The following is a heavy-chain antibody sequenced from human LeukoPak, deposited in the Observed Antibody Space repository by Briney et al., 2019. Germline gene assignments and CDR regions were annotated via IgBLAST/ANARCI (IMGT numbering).Heavy chain of an antibody. CDR2: ILLLWETS. D-gene: IGHD3-3*01. CDR1: GVTFTSYS. J-gene: IGHJ3*01. Sequence: SVKVSCKASGVTFTSYSFSWVRQAPGQRLEWLGGILLLWETSKSDIAQQFQDRVTITTDEAKTTVYMELSGLRSDDTAMYYCATDHGGKGLELWGQGTVVRVSA. V-gene: IGHV1-69*05. CDR3: ATDHGGKGLEL.